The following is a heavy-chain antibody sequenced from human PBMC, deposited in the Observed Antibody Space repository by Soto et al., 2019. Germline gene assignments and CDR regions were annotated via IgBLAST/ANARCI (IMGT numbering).Heavy chain of an antibody. CDR3: ARDFGPPPHDILTGDAFDI. V-gene: IGHV4-31*03. Sequence: SETLSLTCTVSGGSISSGGYYWSWIRQHPGKGLEWIGYIYYSGSTYYNPSLKSRVTISVDTSKNQFSLKLSSVTAADTAVYYCARDFGPPPHDILTGDAFDIWGQGTMVTVSS. J-gene: IGHJ3*02. CDR1: GGSISSGGYY. D-gene: IGHD3-9*01. CDR2: IYYSGST.